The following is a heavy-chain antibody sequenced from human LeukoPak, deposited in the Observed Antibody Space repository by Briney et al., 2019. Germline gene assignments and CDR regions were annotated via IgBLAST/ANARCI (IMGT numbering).Heavy chain of an antibody. CDR1: GGSISSSSYY. V-gene: IGHV4-39*01. Sequence: SETLSLTCPVSGGSISSSSYYWGWIRQPPGKGLEWIGSIYYSGSTYYNPSLKSRVTISVDTSKNQFSLKLSSVTAADTAVYYCARRRKYYYDSSGYDYWGQGTLVTVSS. D-gene: IGHD3-22*01. J-gene: IGHJ4*02. CDR2: IYYSGST. CDR3: ARRRKYYYDSSGYDY.